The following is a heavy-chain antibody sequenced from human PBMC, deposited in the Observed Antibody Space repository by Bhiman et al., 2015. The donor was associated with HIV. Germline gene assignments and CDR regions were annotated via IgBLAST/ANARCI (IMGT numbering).Heavy chain of an antibody. Sequence: EVQLVESGGGLVQPGGSLRLSCAASGFTFSTYEMNWVRQAPGKGLEWVSYISSSGSNIYYADSVRGRFTISRDNAKNSLYLQMNSLRAEDTAVYYCAREGEAYNFWSVGWFDPWGQGTLVTVSS. CDR2: ISSSGSNI. J-gene: IGHJ5*02. D-gene: IGHD3-3*01. V-gene: IGHV3-48*03. CDR1: GFTFSTYE. CDR3: AREGEAYNFWSVGWFDP.